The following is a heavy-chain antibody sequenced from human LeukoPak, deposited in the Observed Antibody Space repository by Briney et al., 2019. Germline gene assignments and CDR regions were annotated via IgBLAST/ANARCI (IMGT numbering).Heavy chain of an antibody. D-gene: IGHD6-19*01. J-gene: IGHJ4*02. CDR2: INTKKGDT. CDR1: LYTFDNYP. CDR3: GRDWGTVAGTAGDY. V-gene: IGHV1-2*02. Sequence: ASVRVSCKASLYTFDNYPIACVRQAPGQGLEWMGWINTKKGDTNYAQKFQGRGTMTTDTSITTAYMELSRLRSDDTAVYYCGRDWGTVAGTAGDYWGQGTLVTVSS.